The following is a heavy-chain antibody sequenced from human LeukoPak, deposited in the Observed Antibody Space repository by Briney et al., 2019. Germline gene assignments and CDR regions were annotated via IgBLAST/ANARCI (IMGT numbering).Heavy chain of an antibody. V-gene: IGHV4-39*01. Sequence: SETLSLTCTVSGDSISNSNYFWGWIRQPPGQGLEWIGEIFYNGNTYYNPSLKSRVTISTDTSKNQFSLTLTSVTASDTAIYYCARRSPLVAVTTAHYYDYWGRGTLVTVSS. CDR1: GDSISNSNYF. D-gene: IGHD2-21*02. CDR2: IFYNGNT. J-gene: IGHJ4*02. CDR3: ARRSPLVAVTTAHYYDY.